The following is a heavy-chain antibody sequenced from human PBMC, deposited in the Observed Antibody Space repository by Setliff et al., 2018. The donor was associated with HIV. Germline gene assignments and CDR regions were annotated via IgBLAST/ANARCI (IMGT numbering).Heavy chain of an antibody. D-gene: IGHD6-6*01. CDR2: INTVNGNT. Sequence: ASVKVSCKASGYTFTRNAMHWVRQAPGQRLEWMGWINTVNGNTKYSQKFQGRVTITRDTSASTVYMELSSLRSGDTAVYYCVRVTSSSTGYNYYYGMDVWGQGTKVTVSS. V-gene: IGHV1-3*04. J-gene: IGHJ6*02. CDR3: VRVTSSSTGYNYYYGMDV. CDR1: GYTFTRNA.